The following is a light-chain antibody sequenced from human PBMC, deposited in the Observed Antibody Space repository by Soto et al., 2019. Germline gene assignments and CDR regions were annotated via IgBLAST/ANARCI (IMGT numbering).Light chain of an antibody. CDR1: DSNSWW. CDR2: KAS. Sequence: DIQLTQSPSTLSASVVGRFTITCPASDSNSWWLAWYQQKPGNAPKLLIYKASSLESGVPSRFSGSGSGTEFTLTINRLQADDFATYYCQQHNSFSITFGQGTRLEI. V-gene: IGKV1-5*03. J-gene: IGKJ5*01. CDR3: QQHNSFSIT.